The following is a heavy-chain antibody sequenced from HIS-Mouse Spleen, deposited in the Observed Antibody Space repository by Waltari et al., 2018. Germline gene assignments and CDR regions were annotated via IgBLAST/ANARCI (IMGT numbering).Heavy chain of an antibody. D-gene: IGHD6-13*01. J-gene: IGHJ3*02. CDR2: INPNNGGT. V-gene: IGHV1-2*02. Sequence: QVQLVQSGAEVKKPGASVKVSCKASGYTLPGYYMHWVRQAPGQGLEWRGWINPNNGGTNYAQKVQGRVTMTRDTSISTAYMELSRLRSDDTAVYYCARDRSSSWYAFDIWGQGTMVTVSS. CDR3: ARDRSSSWYAFDI. CDR1: GYTLPGYY.